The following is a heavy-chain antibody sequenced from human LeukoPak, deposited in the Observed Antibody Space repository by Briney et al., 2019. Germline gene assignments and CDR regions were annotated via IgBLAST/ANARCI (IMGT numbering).Heavy chain of an antibody. CDR2: IIPILGIA. CDR3: ARSGYYYGSGSYPHDAFDI. Sequence: SVKVSCKASGGTFSSYAISWVRQAPGQGLEWMGRIIPILGIANYAQKFQGRVTITTDESTSTDYMELSSLRSEDTAVYYCARSGYYYGSGSYPHDAFDIWGQGTMVSVSS. CDR1: GGTFSSYA. D-gene: IGHD3-10*01. J-gene: IGHJ3*02. V-gene: IGHV1-69*04.